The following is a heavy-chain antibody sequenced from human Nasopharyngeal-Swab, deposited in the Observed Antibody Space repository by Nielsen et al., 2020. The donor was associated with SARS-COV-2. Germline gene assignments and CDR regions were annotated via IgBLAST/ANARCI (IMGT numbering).Heavy chain of an antibody. Sequence: SETLSLTCTVSGGSISSYYWSWIRQPPGKGLEWIGYIYYSGSTNYNPSLKSRVTISVDTSKNQFSLKLSSATAADTAVYYCARGSGSSGRSFDYWGQGTLVTVSS. CDR3: ARGSGSSGRSFDY. CDR1: GGSISSYY. J-gene: IGHJ4*02. D-gene: IGHD3-22*01. V-gene: IGHV4-59*08. CDR2: IYYSGST.